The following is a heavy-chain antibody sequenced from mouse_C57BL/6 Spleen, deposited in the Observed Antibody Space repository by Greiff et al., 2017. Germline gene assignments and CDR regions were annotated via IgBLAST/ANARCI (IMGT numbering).Heavy chain of an antibody. CDR2: IDPSDSYT. Sequence: VQLQQSGAELVKPGASVKLSCKASGYTFTSYWMQWVKQRPGQGLEWIGEIDPSDSYTNYNQKFKGKATLTVDTSSSTAYMQLSSLTSEDSAVYYCARKRDITTVVGDYWGQGTTLTVSS. CDR3: ARKRDITTVVGDY. V-gene: IGHV1-50*01. D-gene: IGHD1-1*01. CDR1: GYTFTSYW. J-gene: IGHJ2*01.